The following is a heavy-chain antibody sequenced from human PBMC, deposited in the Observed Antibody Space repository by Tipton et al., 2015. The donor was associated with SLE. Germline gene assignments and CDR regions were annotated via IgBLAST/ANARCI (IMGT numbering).Heavy chain of an antibody. CDR3: ARTWYINGWSPNWFDP. D-gene: IGHD6-19*01. V-gene: IGHV3-33*01. CDR2: IRYDGSNK. CDR1: GFIVSNDY. J-gene: IGHJ5*02. Sequence: RSLRLSCAASGFIVSNDYMSWVRQVPGKGLEWVAFIRYDGSNKYYADSVKGRFTISRDNSKNMVNLQMNSLRAEDTAVYYCARTWYINGWSPNWFDPWGQGTQVIVSS.